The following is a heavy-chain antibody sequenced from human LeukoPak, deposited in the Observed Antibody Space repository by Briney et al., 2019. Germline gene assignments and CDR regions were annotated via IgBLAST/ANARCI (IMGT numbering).Heavy chain of an antibody. D-gene: IGHD1-1*01. CDR1: GFTFSNAW. V-gene: IGHV3-15*01. CDR3: TTDPRNGYYFDF. Sequence: GGSLRLSCAASGFTFSNAWMTWVRQAPGKGLEWVGRIKSKTDGGTRDYAAPVKGRFTISRDDSKNTLYLQMNTLKTEDTAVYYCTTDPRNGYYFDFWGQGTLVTVSS. J-gene: IGHJ4*02. CDR2: IKSKTDGGTR.